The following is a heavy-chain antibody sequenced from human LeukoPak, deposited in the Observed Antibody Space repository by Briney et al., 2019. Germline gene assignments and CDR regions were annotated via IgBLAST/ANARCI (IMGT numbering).Heavy chain of an antibody. J-gene: IGHJ4*02. CDR1: GGTFSSYA. D-gene: IGHD4-23*01. Sequence: ASVKASCKASGGTFSSYAISWVRQAPGQGLEWMGGIIPIFGTANYAQKFQGRVTITTDESTSTDYMELSSLRSEDTAVYYCASLGNDYGGNSGGVYFDYWGQGTLVTVSS. V-gene: IGHV1-69*05. CDR2: IIPIFGTA. CDR3: ASLGNDYGGNSGGVYFDY.